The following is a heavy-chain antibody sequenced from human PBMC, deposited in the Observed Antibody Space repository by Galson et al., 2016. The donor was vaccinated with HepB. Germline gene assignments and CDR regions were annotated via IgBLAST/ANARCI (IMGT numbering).Heavy chain of an antibody. CDR2: ITTNGDDT. D-gene: IGHD6-13*01. CDR3: VKSNLAAPGGFYGMDV. V-gene: IGHV3-64D*06. J-gene: IGHJ6*02. CDR1: GFSFSSYP. Sequence: SLRLSCAASGFSFSSYPMHWVRQAPGKGVEYVSGITTNGDDTKYADSVKGRFTIFRDNSKNTLYLQMRSLRAEDTAVYYCVKSNLAAPGGFYGMDVWGQGTTVTVSS.